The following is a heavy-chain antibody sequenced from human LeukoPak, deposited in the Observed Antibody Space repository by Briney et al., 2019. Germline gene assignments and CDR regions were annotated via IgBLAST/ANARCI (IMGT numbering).Heavy chain of an antibody. V-gene: IGHV1-18*01. Sequence: ASVKVSCKASGYTFTTNGTFWGRRAPGQGLRWLGWINPDNDNTEYGQTFQGRLTMTTDTSTSTIFMELRSLRSDDTAVYYCARVYGYYYYYMDVWGEGTTVTVSS. D-gene: IGHD4-17*01. CDR3: ARVYGYYYYYMDV. CDR1: GYTFTTNG. CDR2: INPDNDNT. J-gene: IGHJ6*03.